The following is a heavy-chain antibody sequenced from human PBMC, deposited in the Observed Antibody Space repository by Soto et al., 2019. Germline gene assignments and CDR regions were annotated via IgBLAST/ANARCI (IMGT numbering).Heavy chain of an antibody. Sequence: QVQLVHSGPDLKRPGASMKVSCKASGYTFTSYGISWVRQAPGQGLEGMAWVSPLKGRTQYSQKAQGRVTLSTDTSSNTAYMEMTTLRVDDTAVYYCAMDYGDRPEYFKHWGQGTLVTV. J-gene: IGHJ1*01. CDR1: GYTFTSYG. D-gene: IGHD4-17*01. V-gene: IGHV1-18*04. CDR3: AMDYGDRPEYFKH. CDR2: VSPLKGRT.